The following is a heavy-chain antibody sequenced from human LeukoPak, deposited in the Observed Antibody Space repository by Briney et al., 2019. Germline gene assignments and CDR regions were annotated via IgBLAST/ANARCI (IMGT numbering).Heavy chain of an antibody. D-gene: IGHD5-24*01. J-gene: IGHJ4*02. CDR3: ARQFRAYFDY. V-gene: IGHV4-38-2*01. CDR1: GYSISSGYY. CDR2: IYHSGST. Sequence: SETLSLTCAVSGYSISSGYYWGWIRQPPGKGVEWIGSIYHSGSTYYNPSLKSRVTISVDTSKNQFSLKLSSVTAADTAVYYCARQFRAYFDYWGQGTLVTVSS.